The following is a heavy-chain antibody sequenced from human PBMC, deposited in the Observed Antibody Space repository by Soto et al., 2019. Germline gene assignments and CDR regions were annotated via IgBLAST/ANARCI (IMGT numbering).Heavy chain of an antibody. V-gene: IGHV1-8*01. D-gene: IGHD2-15*01. J-gene: IGHJ4*02. CDR2: MKPNSGNT. CDR1: GYTFTSDD. Sequence: QVQLVQSGAEVKKPGASVKVSCKASGYTFTSDDSNWVRQATGQGLEWMGWMKPNSGNTGYAQKFQVRVTITRNTYITTDYMELRSLRSEDTAVYYCARDPSVAEFDYWGQGTLVTVSS. CDR3: ARDPSVAEFDY.